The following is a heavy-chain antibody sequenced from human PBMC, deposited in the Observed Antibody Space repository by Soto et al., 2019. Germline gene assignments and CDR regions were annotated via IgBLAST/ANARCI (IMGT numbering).Heavy chain of an antibody. D-gene: IGHD4-17*01. CDR2: IYYSGST. J-gene: IGHJ4*02. Sequence: AETLSLTCTVSGGSIVSSSYYCFWMGQPPGKGLEWIGSIYYSGSTYYNPSLKSRVTISVDTSKNQFSLKLSSVTAADTAVYYCARADYGDYVWYFDYWGQGTLVTVSS. CDR3: ARADYGDYVWYFDY. CDR1: GGSIVSSSYY. V-gene: IGHV4-39*01.